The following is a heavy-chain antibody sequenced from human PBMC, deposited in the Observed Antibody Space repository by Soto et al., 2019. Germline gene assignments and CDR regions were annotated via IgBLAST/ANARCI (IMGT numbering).Heavy chain of an antibody. V-gene: IGHV1-69*01. J-gene: IGHJ5*02. CDR2: IIPSFGTP. CDR3: ARGSSSTVGPTGWFDP. Sequence: QVQLVQSGDEVKKPGSSVKVSCKASGGSFSSYAFSWVRQAPGQGLEWMGGIIPSFGTPNYAQRFQGRVTISADESTTTVYMDLRRQRSEDTAVYYCARGSSSTVGPTGWFDPWGQGTLVTVSS. CDR1: GGSFSSYA. D-gene: IGHD1-26*01.